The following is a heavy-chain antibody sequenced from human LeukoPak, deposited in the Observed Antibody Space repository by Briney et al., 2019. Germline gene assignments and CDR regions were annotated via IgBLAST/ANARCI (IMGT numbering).Heavy chain of an antibody. V-gene: IGHV3-7*01. J-gene: IGHJ4*02. Sequence: GGSLRLSCAASGFTFSIHWMTWVRQAPGKGLEWVATIKPDGNDKYFVDSVKGRFTISRDNAKNTLYLQMNSLRAEDTAVYYCARRSSGSPPYYFGYWGQGTLVTVSS. D-gene: IGHD1-26*01. CDR2: IKPDGNDK. CDR3: ARRSSGSPPYYFGY. CDR1: GFTFSIHW.